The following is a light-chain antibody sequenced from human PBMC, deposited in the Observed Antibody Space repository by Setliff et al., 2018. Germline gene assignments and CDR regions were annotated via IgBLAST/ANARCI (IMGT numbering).Light chain of an antibody. CDR3: SSYAGSNQVV. J-gene: IGLJ1*01. V-gene: IGLV2-8*01. CDR1: SNDVSGYNY. Sequence: QSALAQPPSASGSPGQSVTISCTGTSNDVSGYNYVSWYQQHPGKAPQLMIYDVSKRPSGVPDRFSGSKSGNTASLTVSGLQAEDEADYYCSSYAGSNQVVFGTGTKVTVL. CDR2: DVS.